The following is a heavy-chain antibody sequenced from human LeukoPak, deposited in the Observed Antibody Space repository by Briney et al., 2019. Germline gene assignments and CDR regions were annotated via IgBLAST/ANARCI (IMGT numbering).Heavy chain of an antibody. J-gene: IGHJ3*02. CDR1: GDSVSSNSAA. Sequence: SQTLSLTCAISGDSVSSNSAAWNWIRQSPSRGLEWLGRTYHRSKWYNDYAVSVKSRITINPDTSKNQFSLQLNSVTPEDTGVYYWARYNQVDYDYVWGSYRDDAFDIWGQGTMVTVSS. CDR2: TYHRSKWYN. V-gene: IGHV6-1*01. D-gene: IGHD3-16*02. CDR3: ARYNQVDYDYVWGSYRDDAFDI.